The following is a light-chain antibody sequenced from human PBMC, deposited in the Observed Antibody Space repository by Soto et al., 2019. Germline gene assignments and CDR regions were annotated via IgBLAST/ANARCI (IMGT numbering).Light chain of an antibody. J-gene: IGKJ5*01. CDR3: QQSYSMPIT. CDR1: QSISSY. CDR2: AAS. Sequence: DIQMTQSPSSLSASLGDRVTITCRASQSISSYLNWYQQKPGKAPKLLIYAASSLQSGVPSRFSGSGSGTKFTFNISSLQPEDFAIYYCQQSYSMPITFGQGTRLEIK. V-gene: IGKV1-39*01.